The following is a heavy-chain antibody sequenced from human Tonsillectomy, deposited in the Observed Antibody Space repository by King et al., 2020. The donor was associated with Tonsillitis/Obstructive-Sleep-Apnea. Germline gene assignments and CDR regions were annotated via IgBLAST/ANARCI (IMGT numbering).Heavy chain of an antibody. CDR1: GFTFSSYG. D-gene: IGHD3-22*01. Sequence: GQLVQSGGGVVQPGRSLRLSCAASGFTFSSYGMHWVRQAPGKGLEWVAVISYDGSNKYYADSVKGRFTISRDNSKNTLYLQMNSLRAEDTAVYYCAKPIFDYDSSGYYYGDAFDIWGQGTMVTVSS. V-gene: IGHV3-30*18. J-gene: IGHJ3*02. CDR2: ISYDGSNK. CDR3: AKPIFDYDSSGYYYGDAFDI.